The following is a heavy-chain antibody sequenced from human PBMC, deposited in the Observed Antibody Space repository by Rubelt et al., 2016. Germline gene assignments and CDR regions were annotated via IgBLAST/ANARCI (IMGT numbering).Heavy chain of an antibody. CDR2: GSI. D-gene: IGHD3-10*01. CDR3: AKDPPGGGSGSFDY. J-gene: IGHJ4*02. V-gene: IGHV3-23*01. Sequence: GSIGYADSVKGRFTISRDNSKNTLYLQMNSLRAEDTAVYYCAKDPPGGGSGSFDYWGQGTLVTVSS.